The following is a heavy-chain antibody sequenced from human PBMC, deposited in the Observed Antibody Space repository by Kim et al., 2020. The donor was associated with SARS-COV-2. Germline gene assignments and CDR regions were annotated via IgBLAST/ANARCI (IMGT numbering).Heavy chain of an antibody. V-gene: IGHV3-7*01. CDR2: IKQDGSEK. CDR3: ARFSGGYSYGIDHAFDI. D-gene: IGHD5-18*01. J-gene: IGHJ3*02. CDR1: GFTFSSYW. Sequence: GGSLRLSCAASGFTFSSYWMSWVRQAPGKGLEWVANIKQDGSEKYYVDSVKGRFTISRDNAKNSLYLQMNSLRAEDTAVYYCARFSGGYSYGIDHAFDIWGQGTMVTVSS.